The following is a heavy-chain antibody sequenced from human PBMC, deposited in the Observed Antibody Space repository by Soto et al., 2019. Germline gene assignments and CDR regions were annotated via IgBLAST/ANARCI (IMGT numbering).Heavy chain of an antibody. Sequence: GGSLRLSCAASGFSINVTYLSWVRQAPGKGLEWLSVLYADGSTYYIDSVKGRFRISRDNSKNTLYLQMDNLRADDTAMYFCARTAEGDTPRTHWYFDLWGRGTPVTV. J-gene: IGHJ2*01. D-gene: IGHD6-25*01. CDR3: ARTAEGDTPRTHWYFDL. V-gene: IGHV3-53*01. CDR1: GFSINVTY. CDR2: LYADGST.